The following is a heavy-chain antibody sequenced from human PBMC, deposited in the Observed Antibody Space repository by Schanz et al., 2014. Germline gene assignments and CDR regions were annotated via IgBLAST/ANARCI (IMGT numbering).Heavy chain of an antibody. CDR2: ITVSGDR. J-gene: IGHJ6*02. Sequence: EVQLVESGGGLVQPGGSLRLSCAASGFTFSTYTINWVRQAPGKGLEWVSTITVSGDRYYADSVKGRFTISRDNSKNTVYLQMDSLRPEDTAVYYCAKQFLSYYFYGMDVWGQGTTVSVSS. CDR3: AKQFLSYYFYGMDV. V-gene: IGHV3-23*04. CDR1: GFTFSTYT.